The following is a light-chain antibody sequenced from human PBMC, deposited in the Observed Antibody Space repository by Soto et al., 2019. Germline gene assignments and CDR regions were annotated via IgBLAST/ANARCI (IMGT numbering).Light chain of an antibody. CDR2: EDS. V-gene: IGLV6-57*04. J-gene: IGLJ3*02. CDR3: LSYDVTNPRV. CDR1: SDSIASHS. Sequence: NFMLTQPLSVSESPGKTVTIACTRRSDSIASHSVQWYQQRPGRAPTTLIDEDSLRPSGGPERFSASIDYSSKSASLTGCVLQTEDAAGNCCLSYDVTNPRVLGGGTKLTVL.